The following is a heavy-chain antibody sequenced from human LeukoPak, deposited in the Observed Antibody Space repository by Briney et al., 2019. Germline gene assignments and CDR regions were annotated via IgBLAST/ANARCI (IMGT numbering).Heavy chain of an antibody. CDR1: GYTFTSYY. V-gene: IGHV1-46*03. Sequence: ASVKVSCKASGYTFTSYYMHWVRQAPGQGLEWMGIINPSGGSTSYAQKFQGRVTMTRDTSTSTVYMELSSLRSEDTAVYYCASLSYYYGSGSYYSAFDIWGQGTMVTVSS. J-gene: IGHJ3*02. CDR2: INPSGGST. D-gene: IGHD3-10*01. CDR3: ASLSYYYGSGSYYSAFDI.